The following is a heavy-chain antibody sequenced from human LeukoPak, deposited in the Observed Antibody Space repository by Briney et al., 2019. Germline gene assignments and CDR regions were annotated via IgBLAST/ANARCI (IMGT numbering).Heavy chain of an antibody. J-gene: IGHJ4*02. V-gene: IGHV5-51*01. CDR3: ARGYYYDSSGYQGGFDS. CDR2: IYVGDSDT. D-gene: IGHD3-22*01. Sequence: GESLKISCKGSGYSFTSYWIGWVRQMPGKGLGWMGIIYVGDSDTRYSPSFQGQVTISADKSISTAYLQWSSRKASDTAMYYCARGYYYDSSGYQGGFDSWGQGTLVTVSS. CDR1: GYSFTSYW.